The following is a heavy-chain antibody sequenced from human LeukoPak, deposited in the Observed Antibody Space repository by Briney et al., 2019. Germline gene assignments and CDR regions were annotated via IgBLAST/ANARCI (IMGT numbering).Heavy chain of an antibody. V-gene: IGHV3-23*01. D-gene: IGHD6-13*01. J-gene: IGHJ4*02. Sequence: GGSLRLSCAASGFTFSSYALSWVRQAPGKGLEWVSGISENGGTTFYADSVKGRFTITRDNSKNTLYVQMNSLRGEDTAVYYCAKDYVPKQLVLFACWGRGTLVTVSS. CDR2: ISENGGTT. CDR3: AKDYVPKQLVLFAC. CDR1: GFTFSSYA.